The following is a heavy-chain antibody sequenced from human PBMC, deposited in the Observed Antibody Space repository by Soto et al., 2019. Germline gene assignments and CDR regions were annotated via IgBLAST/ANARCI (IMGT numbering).Heavy chain of an antibody. CDR3: ARGPYRGYVDY. D-gene: IGHD2-2*01. CDR1: GGSISSSSYY. J-gene: IGHJ4*02. CDR2: IYYSGST. Sequence: SETLSLTCTVSGGSISSSSYYWGWIRQPPGKGLEWIGSIYYSGSTYYNPSLKSRVTISVDTSKNQFSLKLSSVTAADTAVYYCARGPYRGYVDYWGQGTLVTVSS. V-gene: IGHV4-39*01.